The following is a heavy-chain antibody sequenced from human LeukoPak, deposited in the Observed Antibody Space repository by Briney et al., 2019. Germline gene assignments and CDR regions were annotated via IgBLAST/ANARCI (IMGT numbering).Heavy chain of an antibody. Sequence: ASVKVSCKASGYTFTGYYMHWVRQAPGQGLEWMGWINPNSGGTNCAQKFQGRVTMTRDTSISTACMELSRLRSDDTAVYYCARARDYGDYEGLDYWGQGTLVTVSS. CDR2: INPNSGGT. J-gene: IGHJ4*02. CDR3: ARARDYGDYEGLDY. V-gene: IGHV1-2*02. CDR1: GYTFTGYY. D-gene: IGHD4-17*01.